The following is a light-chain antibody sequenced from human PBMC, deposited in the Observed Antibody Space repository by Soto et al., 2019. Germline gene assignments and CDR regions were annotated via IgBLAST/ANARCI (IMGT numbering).Light chain of an antibody. V-gene: IGKV1-39*01. Sequence: DIQITQSPSSLSASVGDRVTITCRASQSISSYLNWYQQKPGKAPKLLIYAASSLQSGVPSRFSGSGSGTDFTLTISSLQPEDFATYYCQQSYSTPIFTFGPGTKLDIK. CDR3: QQSYSTPIFT. CDR1: QSISSY. CDR2: AAS. J-gene: IGKJ3*01.